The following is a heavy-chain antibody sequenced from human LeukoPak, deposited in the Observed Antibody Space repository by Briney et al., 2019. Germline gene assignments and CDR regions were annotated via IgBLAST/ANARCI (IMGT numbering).Heavy chain of an antibody. D-gene: IGHD3-22*01. V-gene: IGHV3-30*02. CDR2: IRYDGSNK. CDR1: GFTFSSYG. J-gene: IGHJ4*02. CDR3: AKSYYDSSGYGNY. Sequence: GGSLRLSCAASGFTFSSYGMHWVRQAPGKGLEWVAFIRYDGSNKYYADSVKGRFTISRDNSKNTLYPQMNSLRAEDTAVYYCAKSYYDSSGYGNYWGQGTLVTVSS.